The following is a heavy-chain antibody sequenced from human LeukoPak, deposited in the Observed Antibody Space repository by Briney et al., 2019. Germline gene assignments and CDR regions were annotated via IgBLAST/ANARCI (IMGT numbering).Heavy chain of an antibody. CDR3: ARDRLDSGYEFDY. CDR2: INHSGST. V-gene: IGHV4-34*01. CDR1: GGSFSGYY. D-gene: IGHD5-12*01. J-gene: IGHJ4*02. Sequence: SETLSLTCAVYGGSFSGYYWSWIRQPPGKGLEWIGEINHSGSTNYNPSLKSRVTISVDTSKNQFSLKLSSVTAADTAVYYCARDRLDSGYEFDYWGQGTLVTVSS.